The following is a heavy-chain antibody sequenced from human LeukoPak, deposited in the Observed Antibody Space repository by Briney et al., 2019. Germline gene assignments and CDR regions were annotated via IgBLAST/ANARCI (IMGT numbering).Heavy chain of an antibody. D-gene: IGHD6-19*01. CDR3: ARAFSHQWLASAYHFDY. Sequence: SETLSLTCTVSGGSISSSSYYWGWIRQPPGKGLEWIGSIYYSGSTYYNPSLKSRVTISVDTSKNQFSLKLSSVTAADTAVYYCARAFSHQWLASAYHFDYWGQGTLVTVSS. J-gene: IGHJ4*02. CDR2: IYYSGST. CDR1: GGSISSSSYY. V-gene: IGHV4-39*07.